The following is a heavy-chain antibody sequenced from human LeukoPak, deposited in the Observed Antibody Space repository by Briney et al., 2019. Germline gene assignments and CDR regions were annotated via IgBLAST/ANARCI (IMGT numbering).Heavy chain of an antibody. V-gene: IGHV3-23*01. Sequence: GGSLRLSCAASGFTFSNYVMTWVRQAPGKGLEWVSSISGSGDSTYYADSVKGRFTISRDNFKNTLHLQMNSLRAEDTAVYYCAKDQSYYGSRNYWVYWGQGTLVTVSS. J-gene: IGHJ4*02. CDR2: ISGSGDST. CDR3: AKDQSYYGSRNYWVY. D-gene: IGHD3-10*01. CDR1: GFTFSNYV.